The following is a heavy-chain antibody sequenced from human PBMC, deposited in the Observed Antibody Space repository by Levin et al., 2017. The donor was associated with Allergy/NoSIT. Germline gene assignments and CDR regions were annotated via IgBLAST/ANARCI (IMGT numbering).Heavy chain of an antibody. Sequence: KISCKASGGTFSSYAISWVRQAPGQGLEWMGRIIPILGIANYAQKFQGRVTITADKSTSTAYMELSSLRSEDTAVYYCARQGVDIVATIHQAFDYWGQGTLVTVSS. J-gene: IGHJ4*02. V-gene: IGHV1-69*04. CDR2: IIPILGIA. D-gene: IGHD5-12*01. CDR1: GGTFSSYA. CDR3: ARQGVDIVATIHQAFDY.